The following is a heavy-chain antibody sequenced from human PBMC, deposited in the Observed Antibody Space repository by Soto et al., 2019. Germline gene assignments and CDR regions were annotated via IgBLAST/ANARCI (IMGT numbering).Heavy chain of an antibody. CDR1: GFTFSSYG. Sequence: PGGSLRLSCAASGFTFSSYGMHWFRQAPGKGLEWVAVIWYDGSNKYYADSVKGRFTISRDNSKNTLYLQMNSLRAEDTAVYYCAKQYSSGWYLTTPTRPTFDYWGQGTLVTVSS. D-gene: IGHD6-19*01. CDR2: IWYDGSNK. CDR3: AKQYSSGWYLTTPTRPTFDY. J-gene: IGHJ4*02. V-gene: IGHV3-33*06.